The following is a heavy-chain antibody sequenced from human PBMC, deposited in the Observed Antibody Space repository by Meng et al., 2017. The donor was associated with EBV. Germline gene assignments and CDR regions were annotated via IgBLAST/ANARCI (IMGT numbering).Heavy chain of an antibody. CDR3: ASESGRGYTPDY. V-gene: IGHV1-69*01. J-gene: IGHJ4*02. D-gene: IGHD3-10*01. CDR1: GGPFRNYA. Sequence: QVQLGHAAAGVKKPGSSVKVSCKTSGGPFRNYAISWVRQAPGQGLEWLGGFLPTLGAPNYEQKFHGRVSITADESTSTHYMDLSSLRSEDTAVYYCASESGRGYTPDYWGQGTLVTVSS. CDR2: FLPTLGAP.